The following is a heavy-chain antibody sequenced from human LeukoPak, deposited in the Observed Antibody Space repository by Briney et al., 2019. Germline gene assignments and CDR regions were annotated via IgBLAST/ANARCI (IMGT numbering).Heavy chain of an antibody. CDR2: INSDSGGT. J-gene: IGHJ5*02. CDR1: GCTFTGDF. Sequence: ASVKVSCKASGCTFTGDFIHWVRQAPGQGLEWMGWINSDSGGTNYARKFQGRVTMTRDTSISTACMELSSLRSDDTAVFYCARGNIATRRGENWFDPWGQGTLVTVSS. CDR3: ARGNIATRRGENWFDP. V-gene: IGHV1-2*02. D-gene: IGHD6-6*01.